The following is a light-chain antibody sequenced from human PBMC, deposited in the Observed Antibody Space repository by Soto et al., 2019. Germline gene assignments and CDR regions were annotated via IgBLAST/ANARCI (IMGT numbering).Light chain of an antibody. CDR2: GAS. CDR3: QQYGSSPYT. V-gene: IGKV3-20*01. J-gene: IGKJ2*01. Sequence: EIVLTQSPGTLSLSPGDRATLSCRASQSVSSSYLAWYQQKPGQAPRLLIYGASSRATGIPDRFSGSGSGTDFTLTISRLDPEDFAVHYCQQYGSSPYTFGQGTKLEIK. CDR1: QSVSSSY.